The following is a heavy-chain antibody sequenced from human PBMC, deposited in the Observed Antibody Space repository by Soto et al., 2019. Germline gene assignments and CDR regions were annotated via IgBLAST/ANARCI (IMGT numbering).Heavy chain of an antibody. CDR1: GGTFSSYT. CDR3: ARALISVARLSNWFDP. J-gene: IGHJ5*02. CDR2: IIPILGIA. Sequence: QVQLVQSGAEVKKPGSSVKVSCKASGGTFSSYTISWVRQAPGQGLEWMGRIIPILGIANYAQKFQGRVTITAEKSTSTAYRELSSLRSEDTAVYYGARALISVARLSNWFDPWGQGTLVTVSS. D-gene: IGHD6-19*01. V-gene: IGHV1-69*02.